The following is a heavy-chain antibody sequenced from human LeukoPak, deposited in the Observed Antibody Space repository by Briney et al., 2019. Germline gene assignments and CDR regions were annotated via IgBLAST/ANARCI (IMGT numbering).Heavy chain of an antibody. CDR2: ISYSGGT. J-gene: IGHJ4*02. V-gene: IGHV4-59*01. Sequence: SETLSLTCAVSGGSISSYLWSWIRQPPGKGLEWIGYISYSGGTNYNPSLKSRVTMSVDTSKNQFSLKLNSVTAADTAVYYCARGRYYFDYWGQGTLATVSS. CDR3: ARGRYYFDY. CDR1: GGSISSYL. D-gene: IGHD3-16*02.